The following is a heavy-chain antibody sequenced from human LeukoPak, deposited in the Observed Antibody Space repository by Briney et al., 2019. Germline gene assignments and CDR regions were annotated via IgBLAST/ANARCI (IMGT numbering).Heavy chain of an antibody. V-gene: IGHV1-18*01. CDR1: GYTFTSYG. D-gene: IGHD4-17*01. J-gene: IGHJ4*02. Sequence: GASVKVSCKASGYTFTSYGISWVRQAPGQGLEWMGWISAYNGNTNYAQKLQGRVTMTTDTSTSTAYMELSSLRSGDTAVYYCASPPGDYGDYGLPFDYWGQGTLVTVSS. CDR3: ASPPGDYGDYGLPFDY. CDR2: ISAYNGNT.